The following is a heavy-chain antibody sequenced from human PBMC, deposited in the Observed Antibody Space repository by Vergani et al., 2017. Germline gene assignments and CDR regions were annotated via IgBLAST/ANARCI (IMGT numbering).Heavy chain of an antibody. CDR3: ARGDYGILTGYRY. V-gene: IGHV1-46*03. D-gene: IGHD3-9*01. J-gene: IGHJ4*02. CDR2: INPSGGHT. Sequence: QVQVVPSGAEVKKSGALVKVSCNTSGYTFSNYYMHWVRQAPGQGLEWMGIINPSGGHTNYAQKFQGRVTMTRYTSTSTVYMELSSLRSEDTAIYYCARGDYGILTGYRYWGQGTLVTVSA. CDR1: GYTFSNYY.